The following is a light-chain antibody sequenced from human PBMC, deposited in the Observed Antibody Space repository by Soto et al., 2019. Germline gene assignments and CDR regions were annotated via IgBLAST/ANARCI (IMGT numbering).Light chain of an antibody. V-gene: IGLV2-14*01. CDR1: SSDVGGYNY. Sequence: QSALTQPASVSGSPGQSITISWTGTSSDVGGYNYVSWYQQHPGKAPKLMIYDVSYRPSGVSDRFSGSKSGNTASLTISGLQSEDEADYYCDSYTSGSSYVFGTGTKVTVL. J-gene: IGLJ1*01. CDR2: DVS. CDR3: DSYTSGSSYV.